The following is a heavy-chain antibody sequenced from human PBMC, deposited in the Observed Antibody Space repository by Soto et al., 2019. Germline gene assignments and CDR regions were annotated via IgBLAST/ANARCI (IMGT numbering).Heavy chain of an antibody. CDR2: IYYSGST. D-gene: IGHD5-18*01. CDR3: AMVGYSYGQGAFDI. V-gene: IGHV4-61*08. Sequence: QVQLQESGPGLVKPSETLSLTCTVSGGSVSSGGYYWSWIRQPPGKGLEWIGYIYYSGSTNYNPSLKSRVTISVDTSKNQFSLKLSSVTAADTAVYYCAMVGYSYGQGAFDIWGQGTMVTVSS. CDR1: GGSVSSGGYY. J-gene: IGHJ3*02.